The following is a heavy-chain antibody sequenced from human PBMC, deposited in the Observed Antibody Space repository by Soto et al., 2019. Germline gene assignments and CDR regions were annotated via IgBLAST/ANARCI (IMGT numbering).Heavy chain of an antibody. V-gene: IGHV3-9*01. Sequence: EVQLVESGGGFIQPGRSLRLSCAARGFTFEDYAMHWVRQVPGKGLEWVPGINWKSGTIGYADSVKSRFTISRDNARKSLYLQMNSLRAEDTALYYCAKDKGRIRVMYFLDSWGQGSLVTVSS. D-gene: IGHD2-21*01. CDR2: INWKSGTI. CDR3: AKDKGRIRVMYFLDS. CDR1: GFTFEDYA. J-gene: IGHJ4*02.